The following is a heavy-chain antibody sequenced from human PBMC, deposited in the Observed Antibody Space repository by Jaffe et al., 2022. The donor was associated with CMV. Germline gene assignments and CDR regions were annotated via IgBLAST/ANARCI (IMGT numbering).Heavy chain of an antibody. CDR3: ARTPPSGSYFRGRQLVGGFGNFDY. V-gene: IGHV5-51*01. D-gene: IGHD1-26*01. Sequence: EVQLVQSGAEVKKPGESLKISCKGSGYSFTSYWIGWVRQMPGKGLEWMGIIYPGDSDTRYSPSFQGQVTISADKSISTAYLQWSSLKASDTAMYYCARTPPSGSYFRGRQLVGGFGNFDYWGQGTLVTVSS. CDR1: GYSFTSYW. J-gene: IGHJ4*02. CDR2: IYPGDSDT.